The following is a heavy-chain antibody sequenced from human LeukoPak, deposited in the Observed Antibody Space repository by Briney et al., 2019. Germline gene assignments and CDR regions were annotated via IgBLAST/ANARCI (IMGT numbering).Heavy chain of an antibody. D-gene: IGHD6-19*01. Sequence: GGSLRLSCAASGFTFDDYAMHWVRQAPGKGLEWVSGISWNSGSIGYADSVKGRFTISRGNAKNSLYLQMNSLRAEDTALYYCAKDESSGWYKVFDYWGQGTLVTVSS. CDR3: AKDESSGWYKVFDY. V-gene: IGHV3-9*01. J-gene: IGHJ4*02. CDR1: GFTFDDYA. CDR2: ISWNSGSI.